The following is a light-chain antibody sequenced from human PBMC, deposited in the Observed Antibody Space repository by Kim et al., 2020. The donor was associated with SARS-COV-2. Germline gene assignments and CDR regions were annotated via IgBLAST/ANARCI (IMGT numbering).Light chain of an antibody. CDR3: QQYDNLLLYT. CDR1: QDISNY. J-gene: IGKJ2*01. Sequence: ASVGDRVTITCRASQDISNYLNWYQQKPGKAPKLLIYDASNLETGVPSRFSGSGSGTDFTFTISSLQPEDIATYYCQQYDNLLLYTFGQGTKLEI. V-gene: IGKV1-33*01. CDR2: DAS.